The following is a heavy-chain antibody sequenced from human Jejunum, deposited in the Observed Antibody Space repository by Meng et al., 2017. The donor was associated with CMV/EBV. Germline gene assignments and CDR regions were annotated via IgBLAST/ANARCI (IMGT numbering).Heavy chain of an antibody. V-gene: IGHV1-18*04. CDR2: ISLGNGQT. J-gene: IGHJ4*02. D-gene: IGHD5/OR15-5a*01. Sequence: QVHLLQPVAEVKKPGASVKISCKTSGYTLPDHNIGWVRQAPGQGLEWVGWISLGNGQTVYGHKVQGRVTVTTDTSTSTAYMELRSLRSDDTAMYYCARDVCGFDYWGQGTLVTVSS. CDR1: GYTLPDHN. CDR3: ARDVCGFDY.